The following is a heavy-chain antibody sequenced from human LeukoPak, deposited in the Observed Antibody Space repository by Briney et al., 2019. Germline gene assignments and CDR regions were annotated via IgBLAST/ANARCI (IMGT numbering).Heavy chain of an antibody. V-gene: IGHV3-23*01. CDR1: GFTFSSYA. J-gene: IGHJ3*02. Sequence: GSLRLSCAVSGFTFSSYAMNWVRQAPGKGLEWVSAISGTGSTTYYADSVKGRFTISRDNSKNTLFLQMNSLTAEDTAIYSCARPRLEYCSGGSCFDAFDIWGQGTMVTVSS. CDR3: ARPRLEYCSGGSCFDAFDI. CDR2: ISGTGSTT. D-gene: IGHD2-15*01.